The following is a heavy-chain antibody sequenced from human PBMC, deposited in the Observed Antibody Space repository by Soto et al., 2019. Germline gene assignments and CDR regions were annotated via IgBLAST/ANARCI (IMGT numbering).Heavy chain of an antibody. V-gene: IGHV3-7*03. CDR1: GFTFSSYW. CDR2: IKQDGSEK. J-gene: IGHJ4*02. CDR3: VKDDGDYSFDY. D-gene: IGHD4-17*01. Sequence: GGSLRLSCVASGFTFSSYWMSWVRQAPGKGLEWVANIKQDGSEKYYVDSVKDRFTISRDNAKNSLYLQMNSLGAEDTAVYYCVKDDGDYSFDYWGQGTLVTVSS.